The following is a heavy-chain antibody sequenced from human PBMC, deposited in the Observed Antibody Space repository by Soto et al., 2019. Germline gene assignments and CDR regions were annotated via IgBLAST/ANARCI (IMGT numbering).Heavy chain of an antibody. CDR3: ARDQRWRNYYYYGLDV. CDR1: GGSISSYY. V-gene: IGHV4-4*07. CDR2: IYTSGST. D-gene: IGHD6-25*01. Sequence: SETLSLTCTVSGGSISSYYWSWIRQPAGKGLEWIGRIYTSGSTNYNPSLKSRVTMSVDTSKNQFSLKLSSVTAADTAVYYCARDQRWRNYYYYGLDVWGQGTTVTVSS. J-gene: IGHJ6*02.